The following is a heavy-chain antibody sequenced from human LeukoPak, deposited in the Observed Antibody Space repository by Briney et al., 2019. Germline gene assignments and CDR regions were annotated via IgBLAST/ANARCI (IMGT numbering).Heavy chain of an antibody. CDR1: GFTFSSYG. CDR3: AKDRWRYDSSGYLVDY. D-gene: IGHD3-22*01. CDR2: ISYDGSNE. V-gene: IGHV3-30*18. J-gene: IGHJ4*02. Sequence: GGSLRLSCAASGFTFSSYGMHWVRQAPGKGLEWVAVISYDGSNEYYADSVKGRFTISRDNSKNTLYLQMNSLRAEDTAVYYCAKDRWRYDSSGYLVDYWGQGTLVTVSS.